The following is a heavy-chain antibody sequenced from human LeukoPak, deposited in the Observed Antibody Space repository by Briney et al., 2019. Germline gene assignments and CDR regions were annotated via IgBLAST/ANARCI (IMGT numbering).Heavy chain of an antibody. CDR1: GYILTSYW. V-gene: IGHV5-51*01. D-gene: IGHD3-10*01. J-gene: IGHJ3*02. CDR2: IYAGDSDT. Sequence: GGSLKISCEGSGYILTSYWIGWVRQMPGKGLEWMGIIYAGDSDTRYSPSFQGQVTISADKSIRTAYLQWSSLKASDTAMYYCARRGRGDAFDIWGQGTMVTVSS. CDR3: ARRGRGDAFDI.